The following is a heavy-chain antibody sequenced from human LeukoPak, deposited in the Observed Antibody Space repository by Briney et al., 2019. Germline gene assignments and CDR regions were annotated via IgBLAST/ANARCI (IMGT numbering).Heavy chain of an antibody. CDR1: GYSFTSYW. CDR3: AKYQRLLPAENEYYFDY. Sequence: GESLKISCKGSGYSFTSYWIGWVRQMPGKGLEWMGIIYPGDSDTRYSPSFQGQITISADKSISTAYLQWSSLKASDTAMYYCAKYQRLLPAENEYYFDYWGQGTLVTVSS. V-gene: IGHV5-51*01. J-gene: IGHJ4*02. D-gene: IGHD2-2*01. CDR2: IYPGDSDT.